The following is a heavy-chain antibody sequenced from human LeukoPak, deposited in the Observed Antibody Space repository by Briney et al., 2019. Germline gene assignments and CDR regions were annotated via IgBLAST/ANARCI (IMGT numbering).Heavy chain of an antibody. D-gene: IGHD3-10*01. V-gene: IGHV1-46*01. CDR1: GYTFTGYY. CDR3: ASLGSGSSPIIDFDY. CDR2: IDPSGGGT. Sequence: ASVKVSCKASGYTFTGYYMHWVRQAPGQGLEWMGLIDPSGGGTSYAQKFQGRVTLTRDTSTSIVYMDLSSLTSEDTAVYFCASLGSGSSPIIDFDYWGQGTLVTVCS. J-gene: IGHJ4*02.